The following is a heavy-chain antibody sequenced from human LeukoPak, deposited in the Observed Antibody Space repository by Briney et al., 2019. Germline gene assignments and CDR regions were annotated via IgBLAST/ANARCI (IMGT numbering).Heavy chain of an antibody. CDR3: ARGDCSSTSCYLGGTNWFDP. D-gene: IGHD2-2*01. Sequence: SETLSLTCTVSGGSISSSSYYWGWIRQPPGKGLEWIGSIYYSGSTYYNPSLKSRVTISVDTSKNQFSLKLSSVTAADTAVYYCARGDCSSTSCYLGGTNWFDPWGQGTLVTVSS. J-gene: IGHJ5*02. CDR1: GGSISSSSYY. CDR2: IYYSGST. V-gene: IGHV4-39*07.